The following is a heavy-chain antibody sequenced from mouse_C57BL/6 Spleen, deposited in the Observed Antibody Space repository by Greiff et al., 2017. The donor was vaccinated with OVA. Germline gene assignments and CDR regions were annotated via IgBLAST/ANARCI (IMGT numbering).Heavy chain of an antibody. CDR3: ARAPLRRAMDY. CDR2: ISNGGGST. J-gene: IGHJ4*01. V-gene: IGHV5-12*01. CDR1: GFTFSDYY. Sequence: EVNLVESGGGLVQPGGSLKLSCAASGFTFSDYYMYWVRQTPEKRLEWVAYISNGGGSTYYPDTVKGRFTISRDNAKNTLYLQMSRLKSEDTAMYYCARAPLRRAMDYWGQGTSVTVSS. D-gene: IGHD1-1*01.